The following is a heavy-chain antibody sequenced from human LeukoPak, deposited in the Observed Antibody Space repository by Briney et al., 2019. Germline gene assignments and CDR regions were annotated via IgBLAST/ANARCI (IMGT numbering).Heavy chain of an antibody. D-gene: IGHD5-18*01. CDR1: GFTFSSYS. CDR3: ARDPVSTALQINSDF. J-gene: IGHJ4*02. CDR2: ISSSSSYI. V-gene: IGHV3-21*01. Sequence: GGSLRLSCAASGFTFSSYSMNWVRQAPGKGLEWVSSISSSSSYIYYADSVKGRFTISRDNSKNTLYLQMNSLRVEDTALYYCARDPVSTALQINSDFWGQGTLVTVSS.